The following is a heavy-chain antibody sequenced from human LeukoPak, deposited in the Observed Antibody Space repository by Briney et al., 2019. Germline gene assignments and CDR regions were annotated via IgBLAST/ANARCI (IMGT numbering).Heavy chain of an antibody. D-gene: IGHD5-12*01. CDR2: INPNSGGT. J-gene: IGHJ4*02. V-gene: IGHV1-2*02. Sequence: ASVKLSCKASGYTFTGYYMHWVRQAPGQGLEWMGWINPNSGGTNYAQKFQGRVTMTRDTSISTAYMELSRLRSDDTAVYYCAREMNSGYDEGGLEYWGQGILVTVSS. CDR3: AREMNSGYDEGGLEY. CDR1: GYTFTGYY.